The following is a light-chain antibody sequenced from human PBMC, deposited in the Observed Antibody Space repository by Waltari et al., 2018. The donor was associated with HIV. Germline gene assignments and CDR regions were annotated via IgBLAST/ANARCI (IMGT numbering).Light chain of an antibody. CDR1: SPNIGANY. CDR3: AAWDDILSGWV. V-gene: IGLV1-47*01. CDR2: RNN. Sequence: QSVLTQPPSASGTPGQRVTISCSGSSPNIGANYVYWYHQLPGTAPKIILSRNNQRTSGVPGGGSGSSSGTSVSLAISGLRSEDEVYYDCAAWDDILSGWVFGGGTTLTAL. J-gene: IGLJ3*02.